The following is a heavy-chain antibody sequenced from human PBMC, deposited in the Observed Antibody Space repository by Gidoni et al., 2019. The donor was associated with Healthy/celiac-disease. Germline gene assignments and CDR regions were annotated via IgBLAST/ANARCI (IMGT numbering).Heavy chain of an antibody. V-gene: IGHV1-69*01. Sequence: QVQLVQSGAEVKKPGSSVTVSCKASGGTFSSYAISWVRQAPGQGLEWMGGIIPIFGTANYAQKFQGRVTITADESTSTAYMELSSLRSEDTAVYYCARANYYDSSGYYYVMGYWGQGTLVTVSS. CDR1: GGTFSSYA. CDR2: IIPIFGTA. D-gene: IGHD3-22*01. J-gene: IGHJ4*02. CDR3: ARANYYDSSGYYYVMGY.